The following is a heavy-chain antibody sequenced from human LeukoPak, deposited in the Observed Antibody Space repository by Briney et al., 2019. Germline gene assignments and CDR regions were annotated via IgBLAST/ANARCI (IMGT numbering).Heavy chain of an antibody. D-gene: IGHD3-16*01. CDR2: ISAYNGNT. V-gene: IGHV1-18*01. CDR1: GFTFTSYG. CDR3: GGDGGGGGIGGAFDI. J-gene: IGHJ3*02. Sequence: RASVKVSCRASGFTFTSYGITWVRQAPGQGLEWVGWISAYNGNTNYAQKFQGTVTMTTDTSPTTAYMELRSLRSDDTAVYYCGGDGGGGGIGGAFDIWGQGTMVTVSS.